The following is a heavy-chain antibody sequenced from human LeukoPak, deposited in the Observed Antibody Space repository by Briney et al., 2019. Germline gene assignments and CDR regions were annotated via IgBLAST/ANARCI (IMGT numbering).Heavy chain of an antibody. D-gene: IGHD3-22*01. J-gene: IGHJ4*02. CDR2: VDPEDGET. V-gene: IGHV1-69-2*01. CDR3: ATMADSTRGFG. Sequence: ASVKISCKVSGYTFTDYYMHWVQQAPGKGLEWMGLVDPEDGETIYAEKFQGRVTITADTSTDTAYMELSSPRSEDTAVYYCATMADSTRGFGWGQGTLVTVSS. CDR1: GYTFTDYY.